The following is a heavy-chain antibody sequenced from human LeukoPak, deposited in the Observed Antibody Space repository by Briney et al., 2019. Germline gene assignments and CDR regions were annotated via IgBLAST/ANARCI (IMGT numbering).Heavy chain of an antibody. CDR3: ARGGRLRSITFDY. V-gene: IGHV4-34*01. CDR2: INHSGST. J-gene: IGHJ4*02. CDR1: GGSFSGYC. D-gene: IGHD4-17*01. Sequence: SEALSLTCAVYGGSFSGYCWSWIRQPPGRGLEWIGEINHSGSTNYNPSLKSRVTISVDTSKNQFSLKLSSVTAADTAVYYCARGGRLRSITFDYWGQGTLVTVSS.